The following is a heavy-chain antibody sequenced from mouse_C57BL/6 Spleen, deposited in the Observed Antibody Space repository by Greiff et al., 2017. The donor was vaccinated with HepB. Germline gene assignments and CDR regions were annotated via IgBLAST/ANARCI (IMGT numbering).Heavy chain of an antibody. D-gene: IGHD2-5*01. CDR1: GYTFTSYW. Sequence: QVQLQQSGAELVRPGTSVKLSCKASGYTFTSYWMHWVKQRPGQGLEWIGVIDPSDSYTNYNQKFKGKATLTVDTSSSTAYMQLSSLTSEDSAVYYCARRYSNYEGYFDYWGQGTTLTVSS. V-gene: IGHV1-59*01. CDR2: IDPSDSYT. CDR3: ARRYSNYEGYFDY. J-gene: IGHJ2*01.